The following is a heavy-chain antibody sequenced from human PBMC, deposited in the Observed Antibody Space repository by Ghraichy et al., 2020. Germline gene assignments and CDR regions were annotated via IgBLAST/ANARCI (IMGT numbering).Heavy chain of an antibody. D-gene: IGHD6-19*01. CDR1: GGSFSGYY. CDR3: ARAPRQWLVRGYYYYGMDV. J-gene: IGHJ6*02. Sequence: SETLSLTCAVYGGSFSGYYWSWIRQPPGKGLEWIGEINHSGSTNYNPSLKSRVTISVDTSKNQFSLKLSSVTAADTAVYYCARAPRQWLVRGYYYYGMDVWGQGTTVTVSS. V-gene: IGHV4-34*01. CDR2: INHSGST.